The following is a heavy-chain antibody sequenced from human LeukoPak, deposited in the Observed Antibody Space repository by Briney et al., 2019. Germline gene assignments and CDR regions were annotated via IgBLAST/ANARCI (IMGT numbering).Heavy chain of an antibody. CDR2: IYYSGST. CDR1: GGSISSYY. V-gene: IGHV4-59*01. Sequence: TSETLSLTCTVSGGSISSYYWSWIRQPPGKGLEWIGYIYYSGSTNYNPSLKSRVTISVDTSKNQFSLKLSSVTAADTAVYYCARKDSSGYADAFDIWGQGTMVTVSS. J-gene: IGHJ3*02. D-gene: IGHD3-22*01. CDR3: ARKDSSGYADAFDI.